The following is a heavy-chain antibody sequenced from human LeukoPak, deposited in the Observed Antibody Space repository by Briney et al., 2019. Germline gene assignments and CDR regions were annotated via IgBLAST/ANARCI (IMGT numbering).Heavy chain of an antibody. J-gene: IGHJ3*02. V-gene: IGHV3-74*01. CDR3: ATGSGHAFDI. CDR1: GFTFSSYW. D-gene: IGHD2-15*01. Sequence: GGSLRLSCAASGFTFSSYWMHWIRQAPGKGLVWVSRIHSDGSSTGCADSVKGRFTISRDNAKNTLYLQMNSLRVEDTAMYYCATGSGHAFDIWGQGTMVSVSS. CDR2: IHSDGSST.